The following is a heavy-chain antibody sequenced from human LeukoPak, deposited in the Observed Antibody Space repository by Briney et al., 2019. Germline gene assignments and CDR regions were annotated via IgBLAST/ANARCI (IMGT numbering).Heavy chain of an antibody. D-gene: IGHD2-15*01. Sequence: PGGSLRLSCAASGFTFSSYSMNWVRQAPGKGLEWVSSISSSSSYIYYADSVKGRFTISRDNAKNSLYLQMNSLRAEDTAVYYCARGYCSGGSCPCNSEFEYWGQGTLVTVSS. V-gene: IGHV3-21*01. CDR3: ARGYCSGGSCPCNSEFEY. CDR1: GFTFSSYS. CDR2: ISSSSSYI. J-gene: IGHJ4*02.